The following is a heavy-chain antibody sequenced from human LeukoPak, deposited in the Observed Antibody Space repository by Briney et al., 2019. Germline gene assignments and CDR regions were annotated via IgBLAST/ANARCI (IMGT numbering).Heavy chain of an antibody. CDR3: ARVEAVGSRSAEYFQP. CDR2: TYYRSKWYY. D-gene: IGHD3-3*01. Sequence: QTLSLTCAISGDSVSSNSATWNWIRQSPSRGLEWLGMTYYRSKWYYDFALSVKSRIIINSDTSKNQFSLQLNSVTPEDTAVYYCARVEAVGSRSAEYFQPWGQGTLVTVSS. CDR1: GDSVSSNSAT. V-gene: IGHV6-1*01. J-gene: IGHJ1*01.